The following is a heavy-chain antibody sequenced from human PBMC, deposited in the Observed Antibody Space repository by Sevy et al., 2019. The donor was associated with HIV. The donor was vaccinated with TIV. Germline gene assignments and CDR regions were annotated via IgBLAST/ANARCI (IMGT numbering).Heavy chain of an antibody. Sequence: SETLSLTCTVSGGSISSSSYYWGWIRQPTGKRQEWIGSIYYSGSTYYNPSLKSRVTISVDTSKNQFSLKLSSVTAADTAVYYCARLPRTSIAAAGTGNAKFDPWGQGTLVTVSS. CDR2: IYYSGST. V-gene: IGHV4-39*01. CDR3: ARLPRTSIAAAGTGNAKFDP. J-gene: IGHJ5*02. D-gene: IGHD6-13*01. CDR1: GGSISSSSYY.